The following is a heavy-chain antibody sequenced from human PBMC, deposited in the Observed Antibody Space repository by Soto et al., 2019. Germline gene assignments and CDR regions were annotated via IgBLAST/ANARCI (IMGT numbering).Heavy chain of an antibody. CDR3: ATARAAPNTFDS. Sequence: ASVKVSCKASGYTFTSYYMHWVRQAPGQGLEWMGIINPSGGSTSYAQKFQGRVTMTRDTSTSTVYMELSSLRSEDTAVYYCATARAAPNTFDSWGQGTLVTVSS. CDR2: INPSGGST. CDR1: GYTFTSYY. D-gene: IGHD6-13*01. V-gene: IGHV1-46*01. J-gene: IGHJ5*01.